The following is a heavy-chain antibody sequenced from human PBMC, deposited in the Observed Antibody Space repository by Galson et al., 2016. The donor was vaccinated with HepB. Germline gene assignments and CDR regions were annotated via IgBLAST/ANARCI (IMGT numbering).Heavy chain of an antibody. CDR3: ARQHRGGPSDY. D-gene: IGHD5-24*01. CDR2: IFHIGRV. Sequence: SETLSLTCAVSVGSISSSDWWSWVRQPPGQGLAWIGQIFHIGRVNYTPSLASRVTISVDTSNNHFSLRLTSVTAADTALYYCARQHRGGPSDYWGQGILVIVTS. J-gene: IGHJ4*02. CDR1: VGSISSSDW. V-gene: IGHV4-4*02.